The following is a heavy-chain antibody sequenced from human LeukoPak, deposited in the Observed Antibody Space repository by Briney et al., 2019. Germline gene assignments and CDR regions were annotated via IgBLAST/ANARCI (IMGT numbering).Heavy chain of an antibody. CDR3: ARVEEWLVEPFDY. D-gene: IGHD6-19*01. CDR2: INPNSGGT. V-gene: IGHV1-2*02. J-gene: IGHJ4*02. Sequence: ATVKVSCKASGYTFTGYYMHWVRQAPGQGLEWMGWINPNSGGTNYAQKFQGRVTMTRDTPISTAYMELSRLRSDDTAVYYCARVEEWLVEPFDYWGQGTLVTVSS. CDR1: GYTFTGYY.